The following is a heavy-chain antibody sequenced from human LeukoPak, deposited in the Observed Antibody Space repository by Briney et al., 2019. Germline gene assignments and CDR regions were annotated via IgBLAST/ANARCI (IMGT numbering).Heavy chain of an antibody. Sequence: GASVKVSCKASGYTFTSYGISWVRQAPGQGLEWMGWISAYNGNTNYAQKLQGRVTMTTDTSTSTAYMELRSLRSDDTAVYYCARDMTAMVRFSSIWFDPWGQGTLVTVSS. CDR1: GYTFTSYG. D-gene: IGHD5-18*01. J-gene: IGHJ5*02. CDR3: ARDMTAMVRFSSIWFDP. V-gene: IGHV1-18*01. CDR2: ISAYNGNT.